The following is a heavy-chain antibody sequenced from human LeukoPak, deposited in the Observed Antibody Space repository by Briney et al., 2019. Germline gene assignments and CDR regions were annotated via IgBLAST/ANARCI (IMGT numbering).Heavy chain of an antibody. CDR2: ISGSGGST. V-gene: IGHV3-23*01. CDR1: GFTFSSYA. CDR3: ARVGYCSGGSCCYFDY. Sequence: GGSLRLSCAASGFTFSSYAMSWVRQAPGKGLEWVSAISGSGGSTYYADSVKGRFTISRDNAKNSLYLQMNSLRAEDTALYHCARVGYCSGGSCCYFDYWGQGTLVTVSS. D-gene: IGHD2-15*01. J-gene: IGHJ4*02.